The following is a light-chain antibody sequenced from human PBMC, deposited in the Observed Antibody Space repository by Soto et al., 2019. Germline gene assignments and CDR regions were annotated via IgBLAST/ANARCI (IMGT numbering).Light chain of an antibody. CDR3: CSYGGSFYV. V-gene: IGLV2-11*01. J-gene: IGLJ1*01. CDR2: DVN. Sequence: QSVLTQPHSVSGSPGQSVAISCSGTSSDVGGYNYVSWYQQHPGKAPKLIIFDVNKRPSGVPDRFSGSKSGSTASLTISGLQAEDEADYYCCSYGGSFYVVGTGTSHR. CDR1: SSDVGGYNY.